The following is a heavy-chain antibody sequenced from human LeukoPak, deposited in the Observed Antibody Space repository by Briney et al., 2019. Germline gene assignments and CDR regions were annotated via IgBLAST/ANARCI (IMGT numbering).Heavy chain of an antibody. V-gene: IGHV3-30*02. J-gene: IGHJ4*02. CDR2: IRYDGSNE. CDR3: AKRNTMVRGGPCFDY. D-gene: IGHD3-10*01. CDR1: GFTFSNYG. Sequence: PGGSLRLSCAASGFTFSNYGMHWVRQAPGKGLEWVGFIRYDGSNEYYADSVKGRFTVSRDNSKNTLYLQMTSLRPEDTAIYYCAKRNTMVRGGPCFDYWGRGILVTVSS.